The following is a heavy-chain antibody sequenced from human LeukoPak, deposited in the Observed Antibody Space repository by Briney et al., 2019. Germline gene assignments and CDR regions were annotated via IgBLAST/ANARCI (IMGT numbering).Heavy chain of an antibody. J-gene: IGHJ4*02. Sequence: GGSLRLSCTASRFYFSTYDMNWVRQVPGKGLEWVSYIDSSGSTTYYAGSVQGRFTIYRDNTKNSLYLQMRGLRAEDTAFYYCASAHGGSGYDRPFDYWGQGTLVTVSS. CDR3: ASAHGGSGYDRPFDY. CDR1: RFYFSTYD. CDR2: IDSSGSTT. V-gene: IGHV3-48*03. D-gene: IGHD5-12*01.